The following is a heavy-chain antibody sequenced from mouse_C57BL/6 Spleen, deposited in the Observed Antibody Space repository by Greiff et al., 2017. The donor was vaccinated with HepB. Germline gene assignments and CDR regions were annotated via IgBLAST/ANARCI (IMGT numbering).Heavy chain of an antibody. V-gene: IGHV1-80*01. J-gene: IGHJ3*01. CDR1: GYAFSSYW. Sequence: VQLQQSGAELVKPGASVKISCKASGYAFSSYWMNWVKQRPGKGLEWIGQIYPGDGDTNYNGKFKGKATMTADKSSSTAYMQLSSLTSEDSAVYFCAPNDYSAWFAYWGQGTLVTVSA. CDR3: APNDYSAWFAY. D-gene: IGHD2-4*01. CDR2: IYPGDGDT.